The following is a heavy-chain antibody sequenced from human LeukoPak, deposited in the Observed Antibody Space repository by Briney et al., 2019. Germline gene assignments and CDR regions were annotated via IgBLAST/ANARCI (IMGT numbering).Heavy chain of an antibody. CDR3: ARVNMGAADAFDI. V-gene: IGHV3-30-3*01. J-gene: IGHJ3*02. CDR2: ISYDGSNK. D-gene: IGHD1-26*01. Sequence: GGSLRLSCAASGFTFSSYAMHWVRQAPGKGLGWVAVISYDGSNKYYADSVKGRFTISRDNSKNTLYLQMNSLRAEDTAVYYCARVNMGAADAFDIWGQGTMVTVSS. CDR1: GFTFSSYA.